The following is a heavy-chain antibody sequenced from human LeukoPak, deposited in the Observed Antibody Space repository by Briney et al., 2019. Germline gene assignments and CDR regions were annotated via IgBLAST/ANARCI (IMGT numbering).Heavy chain of an antibody. CDR3: ARDQGIYNHRIIDS. V-gene: IGHV1-18*01. CDR2: ISAYNGNT. D-gene: IGHD5-12*01. Sequence: SVWVSCKASGYTFSSYGISWVRQAPGQGLEWMGWISAYNGNTNFAQEFQGRVTMTTDTSTSTASMELRSLRSDDTAVYYCARDQGIYNHRIIDSWGQGGLAGVSS. J-gene: IGHJ4*02. CDR1: GYTFSSYG.